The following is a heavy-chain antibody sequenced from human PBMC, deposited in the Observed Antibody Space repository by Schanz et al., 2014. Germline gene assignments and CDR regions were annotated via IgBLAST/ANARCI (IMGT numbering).Heavy chain of an antibody. V-gene: IGHV1-69*09. Sequence: QVQLVQSGAEVKKPGSSVKVSCTASGGTFSSDTFSWVRQAPGQGLEWMGRIVPIAGITNYAQRFQGRVTITADKSSDTAYMELSSLRSEDTAVYYCAKDLYNYGIFDSWGQGTLVTVSS. J-gene: IGHJ5*01. CDR2: IVPIAGIT. CDR1: GGTFSSDT. CDR3: AKDLYNYGIFDS. D-gene: IGHD3-16*01.